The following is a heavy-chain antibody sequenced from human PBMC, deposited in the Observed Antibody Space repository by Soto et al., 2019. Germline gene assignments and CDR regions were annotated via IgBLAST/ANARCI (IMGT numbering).Heavy chain of an antibody. V-gene: IGHV1-69*12. CDR1: GGTFSSYA. Sequence: QVQLVQSGAGVKKPGSSVKVSCKASGGTFSSYAISWVRQAPGQGLEWMGGIIPISGTANYAQKFQGRVTITADESTSPAHMQLSNLRSEGAAVCYCAIRIGDYYDSSGYYFDYRGQGTLVTVSS. D-gene: IGHD3-22*01. CDR2: IIPISGTA. CDR3: AIRIGDYYDSSGYYFDY. J-gene: IGHJ4*02.